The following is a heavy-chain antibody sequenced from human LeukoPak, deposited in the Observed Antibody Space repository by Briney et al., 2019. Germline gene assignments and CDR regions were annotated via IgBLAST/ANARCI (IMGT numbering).Heavy chain of an antibody. V-gene: IGHV3-48*01. CDR1: GFTFSKSA. CDR3: VRVKGSYFDY. CDR2: ISSSGSAI. J-gene: IGHJ4*02. Sequence: GGSLRLSCAASGFTFSKSAMHWVRQAPGKGLEWVSYISSSGSAIYYVDSVKGRFTVSRDNAKNFLFLQMNSPRAEDTAVYYCVRVKGSYFDYWGQGALVPVSS. D-gene: IGHD2-15*01.